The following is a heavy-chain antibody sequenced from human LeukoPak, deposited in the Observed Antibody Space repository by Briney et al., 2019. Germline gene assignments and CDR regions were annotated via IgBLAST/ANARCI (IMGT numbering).Heavy chain of an antibody. Sequence: ASVKVSCKASGYTFTSYYMHWVRQAPGQGLEWMGIINPSGGSTSYAQKFQGRVTMTRDTSTSTVYMELSSLRSEDTAVYYCARDFTIFGVVTPLGYYYYMDVWGKGTTVTVSS. CDR3: ARDFTIFGVVTPLGYYYYMDV. CDR1: GYTFTSYY. D-gene: IGHD3-3*01. J-gene: IGHJ6*03. V-gene: IGHV1-46*01. CDR2: INPSGGST.